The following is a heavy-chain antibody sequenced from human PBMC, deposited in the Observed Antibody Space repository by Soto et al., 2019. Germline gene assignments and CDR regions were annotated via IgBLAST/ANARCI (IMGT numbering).Heavy chain of an antibody. J-gene: IGHJ4*02. CDR3: ARSSGWYPFDY. CDR1: GFTVSSNY. D-gene: IGHD6-19*01. Sequence: EVQLVESGGGLVQPGGSLRLSCAASGFTVSSNYMSWVRQAPGKGLEWVSVIYSGGSTYYADSVKGRFTISRDNSKNTLYRQMNSLRAEDTAVYYCARSSGWYPFDYWGQGTLVTVSS. CDR2: IYSGGST. V-gene: IGHV3-66*01.